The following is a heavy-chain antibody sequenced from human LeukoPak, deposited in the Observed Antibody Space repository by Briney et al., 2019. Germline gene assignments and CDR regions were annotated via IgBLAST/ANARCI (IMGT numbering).Heavy chain of an antibody. CDR3: AVVGGSSWYVKFDY. D-gene: IGHD6-13*01. V-gene: IGHV1-69*13. CDR2: IIPIFGTA. J-gene: IGHJ4*02. Sequence: SVTVSSTASRGTFSTYAISWVRQAPGQGLEWMGGIIPIFGTANYAQKFQGRVTITADESTSTAYMELSSLRAEDTAVYYCAVVGGSSWYVKFDYWGQGTLVTVSS. CDR1: RGTFSTYA.